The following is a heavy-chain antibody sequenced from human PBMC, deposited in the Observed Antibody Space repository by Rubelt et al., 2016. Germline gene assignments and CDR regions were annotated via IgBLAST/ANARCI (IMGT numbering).Heavy chain of an antibody. V-gene: IGHV3-30*04. D-gene: IGHD3-22*01. CDR2: ISYDGSTK. CDR1: GLTFSTYA. CDR3: ARMGKHYYDSSGGY. Sequence: QVQLVESGGGVVQPGRSLRLSCATSGLTFSTYAIHWVRQAPGKGLEWVAVISYDGSTKYYADSVEGRFSISRENSKKTVYRQMNSLRAEDTAVYYCARMGKHYYDSSGGYWGQGTLVTVSS. J-gene: IGHJ4*02.